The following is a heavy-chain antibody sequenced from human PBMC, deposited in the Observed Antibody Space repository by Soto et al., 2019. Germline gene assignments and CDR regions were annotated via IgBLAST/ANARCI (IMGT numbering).Heavy chain of an antibody. CDR1: GDSMSSRGYT. J-gene: IGHJ4*02. CDR3: ARGRSGTAFDY. D-gene: IGHD6-13*01. V-gene: IGHV4-30-2*01. CDR2: ISHSGGT. Sequence: PSETQSLTRDVSGDSMSSRGYTLSWIRQPPGKGLEWIGYISHSGGTYYNPSLKSRATISADRSQNQFSLRLTSVTAADTAVYYCARGRSGTAFDYWGPGTPVTVSS.